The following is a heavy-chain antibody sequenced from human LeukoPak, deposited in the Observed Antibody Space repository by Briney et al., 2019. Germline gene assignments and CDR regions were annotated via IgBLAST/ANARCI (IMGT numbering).Heavy chain of an antibody. D-gene: IGHD5-12*01. J-gene: IGHJ5*02. V-gene: IGHV3-7*01. CDR1: GFIFGSNW. CDR3: ARERGYESSNWFDP. CDR2: IKQDGSKK. Sequence: GGSLRLSCAGSGFIFGSNWMTWVRQAPGKGLEWVAIIKQDGSKKYYADSVKGRFTVSRDNAKNTLYLQMNSLRAEDTAVYYCARERGYESSNWFDPWGQGTLVTVSS.